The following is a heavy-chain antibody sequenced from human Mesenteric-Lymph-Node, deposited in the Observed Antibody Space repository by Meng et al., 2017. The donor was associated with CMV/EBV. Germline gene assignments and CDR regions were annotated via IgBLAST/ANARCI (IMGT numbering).Heavy chain of an antibody. V-gene: IGHV4-39*07. CDR2: IYYSGST. CDR3: ARGDSPYDFWSGYYKVVGRGYYFDY. J-gene: IGHJ4*02. Sequence: SETLSLTCTVSGGSISSSSYYWGWIRQPPGKGLEWIGSIYYSGSTNYNPSLKSRVTISVDTSKNQFSLKLSSVTAADTAVYYCARGDSPYDFWSGYYKVVGRGYYFDYWGQGTLVTVSS. CDR1: GGSISSSSYY. D-gene: IGHD3-3*01.